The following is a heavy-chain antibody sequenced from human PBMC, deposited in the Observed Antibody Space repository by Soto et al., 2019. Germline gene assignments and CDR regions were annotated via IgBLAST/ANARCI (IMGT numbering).Heavy chain of an antibody. V-gene: IGHV1-2*02. CDR1: GYSFIAYY. CDR3: ARVPLRGYTGHFDY. J-gene: IGHJ4*02. CDR2: INPNGGGT. Sequence: ASVKVSCKASGYSFIAYYMHWVRQAPGQGLEWIGWINPNGGGTNYAQNFQGRVTMTRDTSISTAYMELSRLSSDDTAMYYCARVPLRGYTGHFDYWGQGTRVTV. D-gene: IGHD5-12*01.